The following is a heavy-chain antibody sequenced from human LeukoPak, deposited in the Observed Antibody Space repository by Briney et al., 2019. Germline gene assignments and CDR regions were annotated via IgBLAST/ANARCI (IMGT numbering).Heavy chain of an antibody. CDR3: ARDRGHYFDY. CDR1: GGSISSYY. J-gene: IGHJ4*02. V-gene: IGHV4-59*01. CDR2: IYYSGST. Sequence: PSETVSLTCTVSGGSISSYYWSWIRQPPAKGLEWIGFIYYSGSTNYNPSLKSRVTISVGTSKTQLSLKLSSVTAADTAVYYCARDRGHYFDYWGQGTLVTVSS.